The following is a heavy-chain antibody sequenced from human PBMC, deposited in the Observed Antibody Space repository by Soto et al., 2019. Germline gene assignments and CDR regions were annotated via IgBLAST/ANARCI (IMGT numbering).Heavy chain of an antibody. J-gene: IGHJ4*02. CDR3: ARGQYFDRNLDY. Sequence: TSETLSLTCTVSGGSISSGGYYWSWIRQHPGKGLEWIGYIYYSGSTYYNPSLKSRVTISVDTSKNQFSLKLSPVTAADTAVYYCARGQYFDRNLDYWGQGTLVTVSS. V-gene: IGHV4-31*03. CDR2: IYYSGST. CDR1: GGSISSGGYY. D-gene: IGHD3-9*01.